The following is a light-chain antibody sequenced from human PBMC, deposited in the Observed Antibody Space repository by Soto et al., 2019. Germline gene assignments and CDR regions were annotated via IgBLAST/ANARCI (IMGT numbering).Light chain of an antibody. CDR2: GAS. Sequence: EIVMTQSPATLSVSPGERATLSCRASQSVGTNLAWYQQRFGQTPRLLIYGASTRATGIPARFSGWGSGTEFTLTISSLQSEDFAVYYRQQYGDWPRAFGQGTKVDIK. J-gene: IGKJ1*01. V-gene: IGKV3-15*01. CDR3: QQYGDWPRA. CDR1: QSVGTN.